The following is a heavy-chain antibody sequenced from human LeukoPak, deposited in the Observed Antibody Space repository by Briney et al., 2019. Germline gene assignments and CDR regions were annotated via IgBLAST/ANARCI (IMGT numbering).Heavy chain of an antibody. CDR3: ARLYYYDGSGYFGFGDY. V-gene: IGHV1-18*01. CDR1: GYTFTSYG. J-gene: IGHJ4*02. Sequence: ASVKVSCKASGYTFTSYGISWVRQAPGQGLEWMGWISAYNGNTNYAQKLQGRVTMTTDTSTSTAYMKLRSLRSDDTAVYYCARLYYYDGSGYFGFGDYWGQGTLVTVSS. D-gene: IGHD3-22*01. CDR2: ISAYNGNT.